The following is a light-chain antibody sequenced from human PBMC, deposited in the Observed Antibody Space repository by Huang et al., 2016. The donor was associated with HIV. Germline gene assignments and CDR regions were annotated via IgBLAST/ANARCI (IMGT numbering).Light chain of an antibody. Sequence: DIQMTQSPSSLSASVGDRVTITCRASQNILTYLNWYQQTPGKAPNRLIFAASSLQSGVPSRFSGSGSGTNFTLTISSLQPEDFATYYCQQTYTGRTFGQGTKVEIE. J-gene: IGKJ1*01. CDR2: AAS. CDR3: QQTYTGRT. CDR1: QNILTY. V-gene: IGKV1-39*01.